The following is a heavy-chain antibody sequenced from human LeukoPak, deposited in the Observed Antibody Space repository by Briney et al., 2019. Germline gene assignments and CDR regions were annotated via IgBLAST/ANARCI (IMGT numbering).Heavy chain of an antibody. CDR3: ARQSVEIAFDI. CDR1: GYSFSNYW. D-gene: IGHD5-24*01. J-gene: IGHJ3*02. CDR2: IYPGDSDS. V-gene: IGHV5-51*01. Sequence: KCGESLKISCQGSGYSFSNYWIGWVRQMPGKGLEWMGIIYPGDSDSRYSPSFQGQVTISVDKSISTAYLQWSSLKASDTAIYYCARQSVEIAFDIWGQGTVVTVSS.